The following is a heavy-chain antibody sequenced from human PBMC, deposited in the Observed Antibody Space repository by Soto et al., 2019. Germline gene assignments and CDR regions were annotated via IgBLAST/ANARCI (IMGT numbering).Heavy chain of an antibody. D-gene: IGHD2-15*01. CDR1: GYTFTGYY. CDR3: AREYGYCSGGSCYANWFDP. Sequence: ASVKVSCKASGYTFTGYYMHWVRQAPGQGLEWMGWINPNSGGTNYAQKFQGRVTMTRDTSISTAYMELSRLRSDDTAVYYCAREYGYCSGGSCYANWFDPWGQGTLVTVAS. J-gene: IGHJ5*02. V-gene: IGHV1-2*02. CDR2: INPNSGGT.